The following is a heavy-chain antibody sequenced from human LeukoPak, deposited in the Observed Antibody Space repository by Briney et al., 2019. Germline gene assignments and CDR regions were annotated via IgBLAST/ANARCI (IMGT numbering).Heavy chain of an antibody. D-gene: IGHD1-26*01. CDR1: GGSFSGYY. CDR3: ARRYSGSYGLYSHHSMDV. V-gene: IGHV4-34*01. CDR2: INHSGTT. Sequence: NPSETLSLTCAVYGGSFSGYYWSWIRQPPGKGLEWIGEINHSGTTNYNSSLKSRVTVSVDTSKNQFSLKLSSVTAADKAVYYCARRYSGSYGLYSHHSMDVWGKGTTVTISS. J-gene: IGHJ6*03.